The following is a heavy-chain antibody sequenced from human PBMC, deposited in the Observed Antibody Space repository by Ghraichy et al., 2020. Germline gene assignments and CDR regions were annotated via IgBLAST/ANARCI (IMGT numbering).Heavy chain of an antibody. CDR3: ARGAGKTYCTNGVCDSWFDP. CDR1: GFTFSSYW. J-gene: IGHJ5*02. V-gene: IGHV3-74*01. D-gene: IGHD2-8*01. Sequence: LSLTCAASGFTFSSYWMHWVRQAPGKGLVWLSRINSDGSSTTYADSVKGRFTISRDNAKSTLYLQMSSLRAEDAAVYYCARGAGKTYCTNGVCDSWFDPWGQGTLVTVSS. CDR2: INSDGSST.